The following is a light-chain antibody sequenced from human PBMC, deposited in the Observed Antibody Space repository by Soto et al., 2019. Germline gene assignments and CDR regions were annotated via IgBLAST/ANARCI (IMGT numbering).Light chain of an antibody. J-gene: IGLJ3*02. CDR1: SGHSSYI. CDR3: ETWDSYCNLV. CDR2: LEGSGSY. V-gene: IGLV4-60*02. Sequence: QPVLTQSSSASASLGSSVKLTCTLNSGHSSYIIAWHQQQPGKAPRYLMKLEGSGSYNKGSGVPDRFSGSSSGADRYLTSSILQFEDEADYYCETWDSYCNLVFGGGTKLTVL.